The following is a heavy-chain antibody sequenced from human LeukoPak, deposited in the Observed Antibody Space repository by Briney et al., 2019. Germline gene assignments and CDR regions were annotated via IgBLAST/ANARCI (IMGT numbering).Heavy chain of an antibody. J-gene: IGHJ4*02. CDR3: ARALSRNSETYYRFDY. D-gene: IGHD1-26*01. CDR1: GGSISNYY. V-gene: IGHV4-59*01. CDR2: VYYSGSS. Sequence: SETLSLTCTVSGGSISNYYWSWIRQPPGKGLEWIGYVYYSGSSNYNPSLESRVTISVDTLKNQFFLKLNSVTAADTAVYYCARALSRNSETYYRFDYWGQGTLVTVSS.